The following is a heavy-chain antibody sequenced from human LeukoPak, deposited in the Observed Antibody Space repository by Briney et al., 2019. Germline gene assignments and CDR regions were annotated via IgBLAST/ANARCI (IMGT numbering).Heavy chain of an antibody. D-gene: IGHD3-10*01. Sequence: GGTLRLSCAASGFTFSSYGMSWVRQAPGKGLEWVSAISGSGGSTYYADSVKGRFTISRDNSKNTLYLQMNSLRAEDTAVYYCARGGRITMVRGVMRANWFDPWGQGTLVTVSS. J-gene: IGHJ5*02. CDR2: ISGSGGST. V-gene: IGHV3-23*01. CDR3: ARGGRITMVRGVMRANWFDP. CDR1: GFTFSSYG.